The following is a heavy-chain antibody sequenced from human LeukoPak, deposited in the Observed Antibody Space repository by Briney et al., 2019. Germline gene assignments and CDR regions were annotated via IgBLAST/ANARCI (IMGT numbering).Heavy chain of an antibody. CDR3: ATSTGPAAMPENY. J-gene: IGHJ4*02. CDR2: FDPEDGET. D-gene: IGHD2-2*01. CDR1: GYTLTELF. V-gene: IGHV1-24*01. Sequence: GASVKVSRKVSGYTLTELFMHWVGPAPGKGREWMGGFDPEDGETIYAQKFQGRVTMTEDTSTDTAYMELSSLRSEDTAVYYCATSTGPAAMPENYWGQGTLVTVSS.